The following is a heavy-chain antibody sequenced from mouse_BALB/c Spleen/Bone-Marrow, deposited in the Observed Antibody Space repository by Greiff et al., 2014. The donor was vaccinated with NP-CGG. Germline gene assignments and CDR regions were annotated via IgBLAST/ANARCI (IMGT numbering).Heavy chain of an antibody. Sequence: VMLVESGAELARPGASVKMSCKASGYTFTTYTIHWMKQRPGQGLEWIGYIIPSSGYTNYNQKFKDKATLTADKSSSTAYMQLSSLTPEDPAVYYCAIRYYAMDYWGQGTSVTVSS. D-gene: IGHD1-1*01. CDR3: AIRYYAMDY. V-gene: IGHV1-4*01. J-gene: IGHJ4*01. CDR1: GYTFTTYT. CDR2: IIPSSGYT.